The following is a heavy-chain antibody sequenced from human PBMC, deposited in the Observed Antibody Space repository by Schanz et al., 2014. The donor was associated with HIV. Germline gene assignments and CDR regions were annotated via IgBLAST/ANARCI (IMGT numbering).Heavy chain of an antibody. Sequence: QVQLVESGGGVVQPGRSLRLSCAASGFTFSTYGMHWVRQAPGKGLEWLAFISYDGSNKYYADSVKGRFTVSRENSKNTLYLQMNSLRAEDTALYYCAKVARWDYYGMDVWGQGTAVTVSS. CDR1: GFTFSTYG. CDR2: ISYDGSNK. CDR3: AKVARWDYYGMDV. V-gene: IGHV3-30*18. J-gene: IGHJ6*02.